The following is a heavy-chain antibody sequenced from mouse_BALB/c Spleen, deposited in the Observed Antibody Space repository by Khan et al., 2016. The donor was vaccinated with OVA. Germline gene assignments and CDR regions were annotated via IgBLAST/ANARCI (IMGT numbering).Heavy chain of an antibody. J-gene: IGHJ4*01. CDR3: ARAYYCNYREAMDY. Sequence: QVQLKQSGPGLVAPSQSLSITCTVSGFSLTGYGVNWVRQPPGKDLEWLGMIWGDGSTDYNSVLKSRLSISKDNSKSQVFFKMNSLQTDDTATYYCARAYYCNYREAMDYWGQGTSVTVSS. D-gene: IGHD2-10*01. CDR2: IWGDGST. CDR1: GFSLTGYG. V-gene: IGHV2-6-7*01.